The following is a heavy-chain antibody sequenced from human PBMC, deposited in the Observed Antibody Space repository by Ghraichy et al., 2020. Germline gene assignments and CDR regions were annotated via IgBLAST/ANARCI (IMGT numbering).Heavy chain of an antibody. V-gene: IGHV3-30*18. CDR1: GFTFSSYG. Sequence: GESLNISCAASGFTFSSYGMHWVRQAPGKGLEWVAVISYDGSNKYYADSVKGRFTISRDNSKNTLYLQMNSLRAEDTAVYYCAKDEGPGNVVVPAAVDYWGQGTLVTVSS. CDR3: AKDEGPGNVVVPAAVDY. J-gene: IGHJ4*02. CDR2: ISYDGSNK. D-gene: IGHD2-2*01.